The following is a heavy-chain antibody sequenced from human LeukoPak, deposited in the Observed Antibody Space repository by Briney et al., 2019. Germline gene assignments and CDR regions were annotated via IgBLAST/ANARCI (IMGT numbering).Heavy chain of an antibody. V-gene: IGHV3-23*01. J-gene: IGHJ4*02. D-gene: IGHD1-26*01. Sequence: PGGPLRLSCAASGSTFSNYAMSWVRRAPGKGLEWVSAIDGSGGSIYYADSVKGRFTISRDNSRNTLYLQMNSLRAEDTAVYYCAKGPTSGRYTDFWGQGTLVTVSS. CDR3: AKGPTSGRYTDF. CDR1: GSTFSNYA. CDR2: IDGSGGSI.